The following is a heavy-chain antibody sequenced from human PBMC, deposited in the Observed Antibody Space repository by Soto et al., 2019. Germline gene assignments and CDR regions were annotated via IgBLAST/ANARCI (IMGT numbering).Heavy chain of an antibody. Sequence: QVQLQESGPRLVKPSETLSLTCTVSGGSIGSHYWSWIRQPPGKGLEWIGYIYYSGSTNYNPSLRSRVTISVDTSKNQFSLRLASVTAADTAVYYCARYGSSPYNWFDPWGQGTLVTVSS. D-gene: IGHD6-6*01. CDR2: IYYSGST. CDR3: ARYGSSPYNWFDP. V-gene: IGHV4-59*11. J-gene: IGHJ5*02. CDR1: GGSIGSHY.